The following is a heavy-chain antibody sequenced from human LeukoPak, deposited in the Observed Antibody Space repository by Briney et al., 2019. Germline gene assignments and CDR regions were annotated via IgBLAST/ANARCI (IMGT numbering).Heavy chain of an antibody. V-gene: IGHV3-53*01. D-gene: IGHD5-24*01. CDR1: GFTVSSNY. Sequence: GGSRRLSCAASGFTVSSNYMSWVRQAPGKGLEWVSVIYSGGNTYYADSVKGRFTISRDNSKNTLYLQMNSLRAEDTAVYYCARLERYGYWGQGTLVTVSS. CDR3: ARLERYGY. CDR2: IYSGGNT. J-gene: IGHJ4*02.